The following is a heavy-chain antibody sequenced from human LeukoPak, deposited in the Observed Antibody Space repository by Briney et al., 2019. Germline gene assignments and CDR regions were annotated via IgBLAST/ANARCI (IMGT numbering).Heavy chain of an antibody. J-gene: IGHJ5*02. CDR3: ARGVAGVYSWFDP. D-gene: IGHD5/OR15-5a*01. CDR1: GYSFTDYS. V-gene: IGHV1-2*02. CDR2: IKPNGGDT. Sequence: ASVKVSCKASGYSFTDYSIHWVRQAPGQGLECMGWIKPNGGDTNYEQKFQGRVTMTRDTSIGTVYMELSRLRYDDTAVYYCARGVAGVYSWFDPWGQGTLLTVSS.